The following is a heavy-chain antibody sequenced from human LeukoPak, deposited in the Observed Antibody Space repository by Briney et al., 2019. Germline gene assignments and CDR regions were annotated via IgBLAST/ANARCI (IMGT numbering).Heavy chain of an antibody. V-gene: IGHV3-43*02. D-gene: IGHD5-24*01. CDR3: AKIGSTIGGC. CDR2: ITGDGGST. CDR1: GFSFDDYA. Sequence: PGGSLRLSCAASGFSFDDYAMHWVRQPPGKGLEWVSLITGDGGSTFYADSVKGRFTISRDNNKNSLYLQMNSLRSEDTALYYCAKIGSTIGGCWGQGTLVTVSS. J-gene: IGHJ4*02.